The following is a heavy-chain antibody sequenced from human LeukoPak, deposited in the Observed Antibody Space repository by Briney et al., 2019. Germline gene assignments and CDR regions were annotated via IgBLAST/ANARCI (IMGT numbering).Heavy chain of an antibody. CDR2: IYPGDSDT. J-gene: IGHJ4*02. CDR3: ARPGSGTIGIDY. D-gene: IGHD3-10*01. CDR1: GYIFTSYW. V-gene: IGHV5-51*01. Sequence: GESLRISCKGSGYIFTSYWIVWVRQTSGKGLEWMGIIYPGDSDTKYSPSFQGHVTISADTSINTAYLQWSSLKASDTAMYYCARPGSGTIGIDYWGQGTLVTVSP.